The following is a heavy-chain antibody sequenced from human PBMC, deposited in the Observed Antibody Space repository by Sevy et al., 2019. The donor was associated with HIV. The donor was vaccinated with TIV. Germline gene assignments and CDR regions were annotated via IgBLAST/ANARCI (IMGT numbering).Heavy chain of an antibody. CDR1: GGSISNYY. CDR2: ISYSGRT. CDR3: ATDTQLDKDAFDI. J-gene: IGHJ3*02. V-gene: IGHV4-59*13. D-gene: IGHD1-1*01. Sequence: SETLSLTCTVSGGSISNYYWNWIRQPPGKGLEWIGYISYSGRTSYNPSLKSRVTISVDTSKSQFSLKLSSVIAADTAVYYCATDTQLDKDAFDIWGQGTMVTVSS.